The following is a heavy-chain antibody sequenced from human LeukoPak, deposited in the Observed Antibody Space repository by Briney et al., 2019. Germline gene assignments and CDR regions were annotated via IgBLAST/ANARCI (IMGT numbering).Heavy chain of an antibody. V-gene: IGHV1-2*06. CDR3: ARLSGYSYGFDY. D-gene: IGHD5-18*01. J-gene: IGHJ4*02. CDR2: INPNSGGT. CDR1: GYTFTGYY. Sequence: ASVKVSCKASGYTFTGYYMHWVRQAPGQGLEWMGRINPNSGGTNYAQKFQGRVTMTRDTSISTAYMELSRPRSDDTAVYYFARLSGYSYGFDYWGQGTLVTVSS.